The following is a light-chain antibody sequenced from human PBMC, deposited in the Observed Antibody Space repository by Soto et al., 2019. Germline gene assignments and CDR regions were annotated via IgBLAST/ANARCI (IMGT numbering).Light chain of an antibody. V-gene: IGLV2-23*01. CDR2: EGS. Sequence: QSVLTQPASVSGSPGQSITISCTGTSSDVGSYNLVSWYQQHPGKAPKLMIYEGSKRPSGVSNRFSGSKSGNTASLTLSGLQAEDEADYYCCSYAGSSTSYVFGTGAKGTV. CDR3: CSYAGSSTSYV. CDR1: SSDVGSYNL. J-gene: IGLJ1*01.